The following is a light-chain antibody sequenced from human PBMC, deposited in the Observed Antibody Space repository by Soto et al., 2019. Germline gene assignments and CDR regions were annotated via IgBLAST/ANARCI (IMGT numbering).Light chain of an antibody. CDR2: GAS. Sequence: DIVVTKWPATRSGCPGENAMRSGGASQSVSSNLAWYQQKPGQAPRLLIYGASTRATGIPARFSGSGSGTEFTLTISGLQSEDFAVYYCQQYNNWPTWTLGQGTKVDIK. V-gene: IGKV3-15*01. J-gene: IGKJ1*01. CDR3: QQYNNWPTWT. CDR1: QSVSSN.